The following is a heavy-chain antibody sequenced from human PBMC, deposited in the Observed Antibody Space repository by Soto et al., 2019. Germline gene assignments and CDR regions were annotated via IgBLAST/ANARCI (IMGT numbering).Heavy chain of an antibody. J-gene: IGHJ4*02. V-gene: IGHV4-59*08. D-gene: IGHD2-15*01. CDR2: IYYSGST. CDR3: ARRYGGTFDY. CDR1: GGSISSYG. Sequence: SETLSLTCTVSGGSISSYGWSWIRQPPGKGLEWIGYIYYSGSTNYNPSLKSRVTISVDTSKNQFSLKLSSVTAADTAVYYCARRYGGTFDYWGQGTLVTVSS.